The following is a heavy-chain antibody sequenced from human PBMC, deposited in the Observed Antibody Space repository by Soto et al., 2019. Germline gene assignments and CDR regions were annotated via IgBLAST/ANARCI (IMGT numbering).Heavy chain of an antibody. V-gene: IGHV4-34*01. CDR3: ARGLSVVWWPTQEAFDI. CDR2: INHSGGT. D-gene: IGHD2-21*01. CDR1: GGSFSGYY. Sequence: QVQLQQWGAGLLKPSETLSLTCAVYGGSFSGYYWSWIRQPPGKGLEWIGEINHSGGTNYNPSLKRRVNTAVDTSKNQFSLKLSSVTAADTAVYYCARGLSVVWWPTQEAFDIWGEGTMVTVSS. J-gene: IGHJ3*02.